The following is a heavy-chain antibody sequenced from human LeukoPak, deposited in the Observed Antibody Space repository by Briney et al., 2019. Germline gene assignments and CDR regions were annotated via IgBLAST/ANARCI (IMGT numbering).Heavy chain of an antibody. CDR3: ARDPHIVVERSDRVYFLAS. D-gene: IGHD2-21*01. CDR2: INTYGNYI. V-gene: IGHV3-21*01. Sequence: GGSLRLSCAASGFTFNAYSMNWVRQAPGKGLEWVSSINTYGNYIYYADSLKSRFTISRENAKNSLYLQMNSLRAEDTALYYCARDPHIVVERSDRVYFLASGGQGTLVTVS. CDR1: GFTFNAYS. J-gene: IGHJ4*02.